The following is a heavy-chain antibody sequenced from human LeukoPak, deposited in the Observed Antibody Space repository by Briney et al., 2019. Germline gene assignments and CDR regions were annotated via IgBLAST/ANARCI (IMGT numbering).Heavy chain of an antibody. D-gene: IGHD2-2*01. Sequence: PGGSLRLSCAASGFTFSSYEMNWVRQAPGKGLEWVSYISSSGSTIYYADSVKGRFTISRDNAKNSLYLQMNSLRAEDTAVYYCAKGSSSRNGGPAYWGQGTLVTVSS. CDR2: ISSSGSTI. V-gene: IGHV3-48*03. J-gene: IGHJ4*02. CDR1: GFTFSSYE. CDR3: AKGSSSRNGGPAY.